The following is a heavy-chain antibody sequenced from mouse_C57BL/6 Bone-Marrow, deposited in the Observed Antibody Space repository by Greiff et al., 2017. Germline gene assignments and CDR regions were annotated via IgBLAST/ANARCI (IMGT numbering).Heavy chain of an antibody. D-gene: IGHD2-5*01. CDR2: IYPGSGST. J-gene: IGHJ1*03. CDR3: AIPYYSNYWYFDV. CDR1: GYTFTSYW. V-gene: IGHV1-55*01. Sequence: QVHVKQSGAELVKPGASVKMSCKASGYTFTSYWITWVKQRPGQGLEWIGDIYPGSGSTNYNEQFKIKATLTVDTSSSTAYMLLSSLTSEDSAVYDCAIPYYSNYWYFDVWGTGTTVTVSS.